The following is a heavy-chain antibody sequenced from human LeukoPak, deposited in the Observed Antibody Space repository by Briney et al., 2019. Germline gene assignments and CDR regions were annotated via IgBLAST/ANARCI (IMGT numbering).Heavy chain of an antibody. Sequence: SETLSLTCTVSGGSISSYYWSWIRQPPGKGLEWIGYIYYSGSTNYNPSLKSRVTVSVDTSKNQFSLKLSSVTAADTAVYYCARHYSSGWSYYYYGMDVWGQGTTVTVSS. CDR3: ARHYSSGWSYYYYGMDV. D-gene: IGHD6-19*01. CDR1: GGSISSYY. V-gene: IGHV4-59*08. J-gene: IGHJ6*02. CDR2: IYYSGST.